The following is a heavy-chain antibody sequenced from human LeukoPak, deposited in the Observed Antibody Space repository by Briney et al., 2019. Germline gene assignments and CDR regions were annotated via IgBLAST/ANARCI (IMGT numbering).Heavy chain of an antibody. CDR2: INPTGGST. CDR3: AREPQQNIVVVPAARYNWFDP. J-gene: IGHJ5*02. CDR1: GYTFTTYS. D-gene: IGHD2-2*01. Sequence: ASVKVSCKASGYTFTTYSMHWVRQAPGQGLEWMGVINPTGGSTTYAQRFQGRVTMTRDTSTSTAYMELRSLRSDDTAVYYCAREPQQNIVVVPAARYNWFDPWGQGTLVTVSS. V-gene: IGHV1-46*01.